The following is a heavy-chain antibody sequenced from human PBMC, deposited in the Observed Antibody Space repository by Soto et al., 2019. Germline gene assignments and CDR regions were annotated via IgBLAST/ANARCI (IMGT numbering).Heavy chain of an antibody. J-gene: IGHJ5*02. D-gene: IGHD3-3*01. Sequence: ASVKVSCKASGYTFTSYGISWVRQAPGQGLEWMGWISAYHGNTNYAQKLQGRVTMTTDTSTSTAYMELRSLRSDDTAVYYCARVEGDYDFWSGYRLNWFDPWGQGTLVTVS. CDR3: ARVEGDYDFWSGYRLNWFDP. CDR1: GYTFTSYG. CDR2: ISAYHGNT. V-gene: IGHV1-18*01.